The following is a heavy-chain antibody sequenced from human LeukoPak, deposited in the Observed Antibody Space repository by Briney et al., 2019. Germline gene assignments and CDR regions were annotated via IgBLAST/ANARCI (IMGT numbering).Heavy chain of an antibody. V-gene: IGHV3-23*01. D-gene: IGHD3-16*01. J-gene: IGHJ4*02. CDR2: ISGSGGST. CDR1: GFTFSSYG. CDR3: AGGGWLPLDY. Sequence: GGTLRLSCAASGFTFSSYGMRWVRQAPGKGLEWVSAISGSGGSTYYADSVKGRFTISRDNSKNTLYLQMHSLRAEDTAVYYCAGGGWLPLDYWGQGTLVTVSS.